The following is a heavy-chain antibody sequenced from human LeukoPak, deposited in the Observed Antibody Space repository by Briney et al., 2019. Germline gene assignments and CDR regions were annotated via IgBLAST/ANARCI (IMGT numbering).Heavy chain of an antibody. J-gene: IGHJ6*03. CDR3: ARATIFGVVGYYYYMDV. Sequence: GGSLRLSCAASGFTFDDYGMSWVRQAPGKGLEWVSGINWNGGSTGYADSVKGRFTISRDNAKNSLYLQMNSLRAEDTALYYCARATIFGVVGYYYYMDVWGKGTTVTVSS. CDR1: GFTFDDYG. D-gene: IGHD3-3*01. CDR2: INWNGGST. V-gene: IGHV3-20*04.